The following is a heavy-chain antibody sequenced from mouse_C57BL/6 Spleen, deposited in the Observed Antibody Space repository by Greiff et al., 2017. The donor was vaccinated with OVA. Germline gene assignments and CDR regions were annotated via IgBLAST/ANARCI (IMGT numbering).Heavy chain of an antibody. D-gene: IGHD1-3*01. J-gene: IGHJ4*01. Sequence: VQLQQPGAELVKPGASVTMSCKASGYTFTSYWITWVKQRPGQGLEWIGDIYPGSGSTNYNEKFKSKATLTVDTSSSTAYMQLSSLTSEDSAVYYCARSGYYYAMDYWGQGTSVTVSS. CDR3: ARSGYYYAMDY. V-gene: IGHV1-55*01. CDR2: IYPGSGST. CDR1: GYTFTSYW.